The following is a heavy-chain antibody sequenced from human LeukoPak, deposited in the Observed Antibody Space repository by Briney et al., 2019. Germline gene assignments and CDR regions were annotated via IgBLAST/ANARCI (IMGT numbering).Heavy chain of an antibody. J-gene: IGHJ6*03. CDR2: IYNSGST. Sequence: SETLSLTCAVSGYSISSGYYWGWIRQPPGKGLEWIGYIYNSGSTNYNPSLMSRVTISVDTSKNQFSLNLCSVTAADTAVYYCARDSRYSDNSGYYYSHYYMDVWGKGTTVTVSS. CDR3: ARDSRYSDNSGYYYSHYYMDV. V-gene: IGHV4-61*01. D-gene: IGHD3-22*01. CDR1: GYSISSGYY.